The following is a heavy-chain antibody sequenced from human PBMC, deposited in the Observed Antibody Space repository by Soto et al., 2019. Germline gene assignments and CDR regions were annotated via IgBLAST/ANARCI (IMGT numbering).Heavy chain of an antibody. J-gene: IGHJ3*02. CDR3: AKDDHPYYDILTGYSPDAFDI. CDR1: GFTFDDYT. Sequence: EVQLVESGGVVVQPGGSLRLSCAASGFTFDDYTMHWVRQAPGKGLEWVSLISWDGGSTYHADSVKGRFTISRDNSKNSLYLQMNSLRTEDTALYYCAKDDHPYYDILTGYSPDAFDIWGQGTMVTVSS. CDR2: ISWDGGST. D-gene: IGHD3-9*01. V-gene: IGHV3-43*01.